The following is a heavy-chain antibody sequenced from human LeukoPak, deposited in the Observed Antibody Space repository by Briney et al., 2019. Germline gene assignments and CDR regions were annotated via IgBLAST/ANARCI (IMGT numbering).Heavy chain of an antibody. J-gene: IGHJ6*02. CDR1: GGSFNDYY. D-gene: IGHD6-13*01. V-gene: IGHV4-34*01. Sequence: SETLSLTCDVSGGSFNDYYWSWIRQPPGKGLEWIGEIRHSGSTNYNPSLKSRVTMSVDTSKNQFSLKLSSVTAADTAVYYCARRGSWSYYYAMDVWGQETTVAVSS. CDR2: IRHSGST. CDR3: ARRGSWSYYYAMDV.